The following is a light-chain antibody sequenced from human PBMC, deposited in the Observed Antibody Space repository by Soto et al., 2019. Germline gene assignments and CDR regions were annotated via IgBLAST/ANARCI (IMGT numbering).Light chain of an antibody. Sequence: EIEMTQTPSTGSACVGDRVTITCRASQSISSWLAWYQQKPGKTPKLLIYDASSLESAVPSRFSVSRSGTGFSLTLSSLHLQDFATYYCKQYNSYSPKFGQGT. CDR2: DAS. J-gene: IGKJ1*01. V-gene: IGKV1-5*01. CDR3: KQYNSYSPK. CDR1: QSISSW.